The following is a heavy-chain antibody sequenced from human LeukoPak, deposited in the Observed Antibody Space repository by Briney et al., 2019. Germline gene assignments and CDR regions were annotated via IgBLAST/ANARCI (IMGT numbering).Heavy chain of an antibody. V-gene: IGHV3-30*03. Sequence: GGSLRLSCAASGFTFSSYGMHWVRQAPGKGLEWVAVISYDGSNKYYADSVKGRFTISRDNSKNTLYLQMNSLRAEDTAVYYCASYYYDSSGYYEDAFDIWGQDTMVTVSS. D-gene: IGHD3-22*01. CDR1: GFTFSSYG. CDR2: ISYDGSNK. CDR3: ASYYYDSSGYYEDAFDI. J-gene: IGHJ3*02.